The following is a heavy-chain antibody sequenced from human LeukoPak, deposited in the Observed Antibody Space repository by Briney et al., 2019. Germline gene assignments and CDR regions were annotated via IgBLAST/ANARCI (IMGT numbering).Heavy chain of an antibody. CDR1: GFTFSSYN. D-gene: IGHD2-15*01. V-gene: IGHV3-21*01. CDR2: ISSSSSYI. Sequence: GGSLRLSCAASGFTFSSYNMNWVRQAPGKGLEWVSSISSSSSYIYHADSVKGRFTISRDNAKNSLYLQMNSLRTEDTAVYYCARDLRYCSGGSCYGTPDYWGQGTLVTVSS. J-gene: IGHJ4*02. CDR3: ARDLRYCSGGSCYGTPDY.